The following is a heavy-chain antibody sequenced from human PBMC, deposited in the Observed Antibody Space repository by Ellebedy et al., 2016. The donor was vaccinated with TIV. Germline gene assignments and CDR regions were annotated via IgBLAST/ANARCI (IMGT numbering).Heavy chain of an antibody. CDR1: GGSISSYY. CDR2: IYYSGST. J-gene: IGHJ6*02. CDR3: ARRYGYYYGMDV. D-gene: IGHD4-17*01. V-gene: IGHV4-59*01. Sequence: SETLSLTCTVSGGSISSYYWRWIRQPPGKGLEWIGYIYYSGSTNYNPSLKSRVTISVDTSKNQFSLKLSSATAADTAVYYCARRYGYYYGMDVWGQGTTVTVSS.